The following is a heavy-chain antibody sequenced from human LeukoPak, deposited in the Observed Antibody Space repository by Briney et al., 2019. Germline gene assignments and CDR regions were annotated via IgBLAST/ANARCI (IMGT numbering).Heavy chain of an antibody. CDR2: IYYSRST. CDR3: ARHPNYYFAY. Sequence: SETLSLTCTVSGGSISSSSYYWGWIRQPPGKGLEWIGSIYYSRSTYYNPSLKSRVTISVDTSKNQFSLKLSSLTAADTAVYYCARHPNYYFAYWGQGTLVTASS. J-gene: IGHJ4*02. CDR1: GGSISSSSYY. V-gene: IGHV4-39*01. D-gene: IGHD2-8*01.